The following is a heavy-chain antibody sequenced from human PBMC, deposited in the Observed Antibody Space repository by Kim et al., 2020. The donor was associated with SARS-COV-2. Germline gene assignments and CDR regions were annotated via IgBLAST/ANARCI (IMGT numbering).Heavy chain of an antibody. J-gene: IGHJ4*02. Sequence: GYAQRFQGRVTVTRATSTSTVYMELSSLRSEDTAVYYCAREGPGTFYFDYWGQGTLVIVSS. CDR3: AREGPGTFYFDY. V-gene: IGHV1-46*01.